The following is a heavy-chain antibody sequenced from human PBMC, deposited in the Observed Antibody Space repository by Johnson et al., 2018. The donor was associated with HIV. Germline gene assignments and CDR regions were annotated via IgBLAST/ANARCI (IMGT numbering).Heavy chain of an antibody. Sequence: VQLVESGGGVVRPGGSLRLSCVASKFTFDNYGMNWVRQAPGKGLEWVSGINWNGGSTDYADSVKGRFTISRDTTENSLYLQMNSLRAEDPALYYCARAGYSYGLGACDIWGQGTMVTVSS. CDR1: KFTFDNYG. V-gene: IGHV3-20*04. CDR3: ARAGYSYGLGACDI. D-gene: IGHD5-18*01. CDR2: INWNGGST. J-gene: IGHJ3*02.